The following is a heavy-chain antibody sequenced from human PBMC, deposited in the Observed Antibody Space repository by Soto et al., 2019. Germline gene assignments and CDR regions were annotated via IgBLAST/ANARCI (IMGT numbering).Heavy chain of an antibody. CDR1: GYTFTNFH. Sequence: ASVKVSCKASGYTFTNFHITWVRQAPGQGLEWMGWISAYNGEIDYAQTLQDRVTMTTDTSASTAYMELRSLRSDDTAVYYCARPTAVSGTYYRAFDFWGQGTMVTVSS. D-gene: IGHD3-10*01. CDR3: ARPTAVSGTYYRAFDF. J-gene: IGHJ3*01. V-gene: IGHV1-18*01. CDR2: ISAYNGEI.